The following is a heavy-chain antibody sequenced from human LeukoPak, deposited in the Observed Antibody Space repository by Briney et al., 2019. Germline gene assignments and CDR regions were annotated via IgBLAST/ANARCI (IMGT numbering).Heavy chain of an antibody. CDR2: ISYDGSNK. V-gene: IGHV3-30*18. J-gene: IGHJ4*01. Sequence: PGRSLRLSCAASGFTFSSYGMHWVRQAPGKGLEWAAVISYDGSNKCYADSVKGRFTISRDNSKNTLYLQMNSLRAEDTAVYYCAKEGGSGSYYNEFEVDYWAHGTLVTVSS. CDR1: GFTFSSYG. D-gene: IGHD3-10*01. CDR3: AKEGGSGSYYNEFEVDY.